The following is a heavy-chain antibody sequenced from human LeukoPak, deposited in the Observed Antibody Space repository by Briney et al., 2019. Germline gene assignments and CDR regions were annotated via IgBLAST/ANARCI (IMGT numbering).Heavy chain of an antibody. CDR3: ARTPSDYDSSGYYDY. CDR2: INPNSGGT. CDR1: GYTFTGYY. D-gene: IGHD3-22*01. J-gene: IGHJ4*02. V-gene: IGHV1-2*02. Sequence: GASVKVSREASGYTFTGYYMHWVRQAPGQGLEWMGWINPNSGGTNYAQKFQGRVTMTRDTSISTAYMELSRLRSDDTAVYYCARTPSDYDSSGYYDYWGQGTLVTVSS.